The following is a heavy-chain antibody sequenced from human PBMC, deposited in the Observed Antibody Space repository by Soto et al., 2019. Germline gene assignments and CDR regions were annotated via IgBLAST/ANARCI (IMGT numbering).Heavy chain of an antibody. J-gene: IGHJ4*02. D-gene: IGHD4-17*01. CDR1: GFTFSDHY. CDR2: IRNKANSYTT. Sequence: EVQLVESGGGLVQPGGSLRLSCAASGFTFSDHYMDWVRQAPGKGLEWVARIRNKANSYTTEFAASVKGRFSISRDDSKNSLYLQMNSLKTEDTAVYYCVRADDDGSDFDFWGQGTLVTVSS. CDR3: VRADDDGSDFDF. V-gene: IGHV3-72*01.